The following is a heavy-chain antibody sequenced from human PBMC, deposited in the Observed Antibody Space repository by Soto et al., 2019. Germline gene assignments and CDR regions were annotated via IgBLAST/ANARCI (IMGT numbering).Heavy chain of an antibody. CDR3: TRHNFNYGDPTKGLLDY. D-gene: IGHD4-17*01. V-gene: IGHV3-73*01. J-gene: IGHJ4*02. Sequence: GGSLRLSCAASGFTFSGSAMHWVRQASGKGLEWVGRIRSKANSYATAYAASVKGRFTISRDDSKNTAYLQMNSLKTEDTAVYYCTRHNFNYGDPTKGLLDYWGQGTLVTVSS. CDR2: IRSKANSYAT. CDR1: GFTFSGSA.